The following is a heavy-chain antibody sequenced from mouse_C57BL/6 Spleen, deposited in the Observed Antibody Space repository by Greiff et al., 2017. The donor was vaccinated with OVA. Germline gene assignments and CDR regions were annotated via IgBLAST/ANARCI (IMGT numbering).Heavy chain of an antibody. CDR3: ARQEGPSTTVAFDV. Sequence: QVQLQQSGAELARPGASVKLSCKASGYTFTSYGISWVKQRTGQGLEWIGEIFPRSGNTYYNEKFKGKATLTADKSSSTAYMKLRSLTSKDSAVYFCARQEGPSTTVAFDVWGTGTTVTVSS. D-gene: IGHD1-1*01. CDR2: IFPRSGNT. V-gene: IGHV1-81*01. CDR1: GYTFTSYG. J-gene: IGHJ1*03.